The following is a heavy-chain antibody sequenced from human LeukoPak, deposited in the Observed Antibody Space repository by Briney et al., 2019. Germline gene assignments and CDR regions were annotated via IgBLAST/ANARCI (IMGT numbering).Heavy chain of an antibody. CDR3: ASLGRYCSGGSCYLYFDY. Sequence: ASVKVSCKASGYTFTGYYMHWVRQAPGQGLEWMGRINPNSGGTNYAQKFQGRVTMTRDTSISTAYMELSRLRSDDTAVYCCASLGRYCSGGSCYLYFDYWGQGTLVTVSS. CDR1: GYTFTGYY. V-gene: IGHV1-2*06. J-gene: IGHJ4*02. D-gene: IGHD2-15*01. CDR2: INPNSGGT.